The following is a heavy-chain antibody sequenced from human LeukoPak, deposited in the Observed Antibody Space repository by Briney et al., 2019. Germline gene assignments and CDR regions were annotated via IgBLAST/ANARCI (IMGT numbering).Heavy chain of an antibody. Sequence: ASVKVSCATSGYTFTNYGINWVPQAPGQGLEWRGWIDAYNGNTNYAQKVQDRVTMTTDRSTNTVYMELRSLTSDDTAFYYCARRGYSSTWNVFYLDYWGQGTLVTVSS. D-gene: IGHD6-13*01. J-gene: IGHJ4*02. CDR3: ARRGYSSTWNVFYLDY. CDR1: GYTFTNYG. V-gene: IGHV1-18*01. CDR2: IDAYNGNT.